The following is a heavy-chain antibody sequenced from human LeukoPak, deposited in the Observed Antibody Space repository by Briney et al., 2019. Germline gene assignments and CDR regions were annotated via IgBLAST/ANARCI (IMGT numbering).Heavy chain of an antibody. D-gene: IGHD3-22*01. CDR3: ARHSEGYYDSSGLFEDWFDP. CDR2: IYYSGST. V-gene: IGHV4-59*08. J-gene: IGHJ5*02. CDR1: GGSISSYY. Sequence: PSDTLSLTCTVSGGSISSYYWSWIRQPPGKGLEWIGYIYYSGSTNYNPSLKSRVTISVDTSKNQFSLKLSSVTAADTAVYYCARHSEGYYDSSGLFEDWFDPWGQGTLVTVSS.